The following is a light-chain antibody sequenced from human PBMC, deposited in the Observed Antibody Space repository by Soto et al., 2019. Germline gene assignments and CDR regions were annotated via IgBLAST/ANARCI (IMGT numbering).Light chain of an antibody. V-gene: IGLV1-47*01. Sequence: QSVLTQPPSASGTPGQRVTISCSGSSSNIGSYYVYWYQQLPGTAPKLVIYRNNQRPSGVPDRFSGSKSGTSASLAISGLRSEDEADYYCAARDDSLSGVVFGGGTKLTVL. CDR3: AARDDSLSGVV. J-gene: IGLJ2*01. CDR1: SSNIGSYY. CDR2: RNN.